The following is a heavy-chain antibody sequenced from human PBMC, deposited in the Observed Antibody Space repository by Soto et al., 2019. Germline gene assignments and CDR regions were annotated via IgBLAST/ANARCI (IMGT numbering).Heavy chain of an antibody. J-gene: IGHJ6*02. D-gene: IGHD2-21*01. V-gene: IGHV3-15*01. CDR2: IKSQGDGGTR. Sequence: PGGSVRLSCAASGFSFRNAWMSWVRQAPGKGLEWVGHIKSQGDGGTRDYAAPVKGRFTISRDDSKNTLFLQMNSLKNEDTAVYFCTTDLQAYCDGTTCYAGNYYYDDMDVWGQGTTVTVSS. CDR3: TTDLQAYCDGTTCYAGNYYYDDMDV. CDR1: GFSFRNAW.